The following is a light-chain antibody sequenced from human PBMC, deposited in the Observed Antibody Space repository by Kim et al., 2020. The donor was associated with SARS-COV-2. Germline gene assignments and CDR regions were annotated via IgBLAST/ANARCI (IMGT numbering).Light chain of an antibody. CDR2: KAS. Sequence: DIQMTQSPSILSASVGDRVTITCRASQSVTNCLAWYQQKPGKAPKFMIHKASSVESGVPSRFSGSGYGTEFTLTISSLQPDDFATYYCLQYQNYPLTFGGGTKVDIK. CDR1: QSVTNC. V-gene: IGKV1-5*03. J-gene: IGKJ4*01. CDR3: LQYQNYPLT.